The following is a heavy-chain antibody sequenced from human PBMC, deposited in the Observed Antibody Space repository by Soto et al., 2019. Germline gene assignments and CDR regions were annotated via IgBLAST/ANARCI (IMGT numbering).Heavy chain of an antibody. V-gene: IGHV3-33*01. D-gene: IGHD2-15*01. Sequence: GSLRLSCAASGFTFSSYGMHWVRQAPGKGLEWVAVIWYDGSNKYYADSVKGRFTISRDNSKNTLYLQMNSLRVDDTAVYYCARDKDSSWFDPWGQGTLVTVSS. J-gene: IGHJ5*02. CDR3: ARDKDSSWFDP. CDR2: IWYDGSNK. CDR1: GFTFSSYG.